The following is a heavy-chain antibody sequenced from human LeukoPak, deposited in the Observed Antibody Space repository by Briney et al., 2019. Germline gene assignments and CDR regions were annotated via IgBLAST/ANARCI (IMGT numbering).Heavy chain of an antibody. Sequence: PGGSLRLSCAASGFTFSSYGMHWVRQAPGKGLEWVAVIWYDGSNKYYADSVKDRFTISRDNSKNTLYLQMNSLRAEDTAVYYCARTGVRQQLVRKVSHYFDYWGQGTLVTVSS. CDR2: IWYDGSNK. V-gene: IGHV3-33*01. J-gene: IGHJ4*02. CDR1: GFTFSSYG. D-gene: IGHD6-13*01. CDR3: ARTGVRQQLVRKVSHYFDY.